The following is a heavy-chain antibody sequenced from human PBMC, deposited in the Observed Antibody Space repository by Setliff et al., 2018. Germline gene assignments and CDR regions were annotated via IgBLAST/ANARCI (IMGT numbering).Heavy chain of an antibody. V-gene: IGHV4-34*01. J-gene: IGHJ4*02. CDR3: ARGRNVASRLLDS. CDR2: INHSGSS. CDR1: GGTFSDYY. D-gene: IGHD6-6*01. Sequence: PSETLSLTCAAYGGTFSDYYWTWIRQAPGKGLEWIGEINHSGSSNYAPSLKSRVTISIDASKNQFPLQVTSVTAADTAVYYCARGRNVASRLLDSWGQGTLVTVSS.